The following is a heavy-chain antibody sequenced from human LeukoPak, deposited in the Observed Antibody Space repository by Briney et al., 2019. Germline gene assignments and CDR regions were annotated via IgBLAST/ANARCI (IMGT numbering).Heavy chain of an antibody. J-gene: IGHJ4*02. D-gene: IGHD3-16*01. CDR2: IQYDGSNK. Sequence: GGSLRLSCAASGFMFSNYGMHWVRQAPGKGLEWVTFIQYDGSNKYYADSVKGRFTISRDNAKNSLYLQMNSLRAEDTAVYYCARAGGWGYWGQGTLVTVSS. CDR3: ARAGGWGY. CDR1: GFMFSNYG. V-gene: IGHV3-30*02.